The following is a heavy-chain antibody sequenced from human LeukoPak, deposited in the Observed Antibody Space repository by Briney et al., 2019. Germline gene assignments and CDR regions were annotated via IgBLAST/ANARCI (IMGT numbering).Heavy chain of an antibody. J-gene: IGHJ5*02. D-gene: IGHD3-10*01. CDR1: GGSISNHY. CDR3: ARDMLGYYYGSGNYGSFDT. Sequence: PSETLSLICTVSGGSISNHYWTWIRQSPGKGLEWIGYIYYSGISDYNPSLRSRVTMSVDTSKNQFSLKLNSLTAADTAVYYCARDMLGYYYGSGNYGSFDTWGQGTLVTVSS. CDR2: IYYSGIS. V-gene: IGHV4-59*11.